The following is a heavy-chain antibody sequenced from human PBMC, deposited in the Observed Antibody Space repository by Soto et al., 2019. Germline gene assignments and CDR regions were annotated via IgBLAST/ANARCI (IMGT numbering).Heavy chain of an antibody. V-gene: IGHV1-69*13. Sequence: ASVKVSCKASGGTFSSYAISWVRQAPGQGLEWMGGIIPIFGTASYAQKFQGRVTITADESTSTAYMELSSLGSEDTAVYYCARAAKHYDFWSGYYYYFDYWGQGTLVTVSS. J-gene: IGHJ4*02. D-gene: IGHD3-3*01. CDR1: GGTFSSYA. CDR2: IIPIFGTA. CDR3: ARAAKHYDFWSGYYYYFDY.